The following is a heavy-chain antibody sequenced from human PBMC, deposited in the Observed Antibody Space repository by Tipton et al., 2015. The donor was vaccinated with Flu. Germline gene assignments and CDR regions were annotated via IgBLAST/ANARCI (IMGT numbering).Heavy chain of an antibody. D-gene: IGHD3-16*01. V-gene: IGHV3-23*01. J-gene: IGHJ3*02. CDR2: ISRSGDNT. CDR3: AKSRGGGAFSSVAFDI. Sequence: LSLTCAASGFTLSSYGMTWVRQAPGKGLEWVSGISRSGDNTIYADSAKGRFTISRDNSKNTVSLQMNSLRAEDTAVYYCAKSRGGGAFSSVAFDIWGQGTMVAVSS. CDR1: GFTLSSYG.